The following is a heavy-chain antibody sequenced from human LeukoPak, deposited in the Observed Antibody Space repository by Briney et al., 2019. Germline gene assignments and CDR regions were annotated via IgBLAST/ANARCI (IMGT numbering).Heavy chain of an antibody. CDR3: AARIVGAPGLGY. CDR1: GFTFTSSA. Sequence: GASVKVSCKASGFTFTSSAMQWVRQARGQRLEWIGWIVVGSGNTNYAQKFQERVTITRDVSTSTAYMELSSLRSEDTAVYYCAARIVGAPGLGYWGQGTLVTVSS. J-gene: IGHJ4*02. D-gene: IGHD1-26*01. CDR2: IVVGSGNT. V-gene: IGHV1-58*02.